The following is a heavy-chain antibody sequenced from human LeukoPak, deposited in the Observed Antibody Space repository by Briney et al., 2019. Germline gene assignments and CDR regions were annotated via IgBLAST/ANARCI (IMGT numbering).Heavy chain of an antibody. V-gene: IGHV3-23*01. CDR2: ISGGGDAT. CDR1: DFSFITYA. D-gene: IGHD3-16*01. Sequence: GGSLRLSCAASDFSFITYAMSWVRQAPGKGLEWVSTISGGGDATYYADSVKGRFTISRDNSKNTLYLQMNSLRAEDTAVYYCARRADAYSHPYDYWGQGTLVTVSS. J-gene: IGHJ4*02. CDR3: ARRADAYSHPYDY.